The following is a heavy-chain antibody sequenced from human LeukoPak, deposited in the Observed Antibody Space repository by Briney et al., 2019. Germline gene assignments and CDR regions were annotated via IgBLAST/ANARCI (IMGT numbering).Heavy chain of an antibody. CDR1: GYTFTNYA. Sequence: ASVKVSCKASGYTFTNYAMNWVRQATGQGLEWMGWMNPNSGNTGYAQKFQGRVTITRNTSISTAYMELSSLRSEDTAVYYCARGINDWFDPWGQGTLVTVSS. V-gene: IGHV1-8*03. J-gene: IGHJ5*02. CDR2: MNPNSGNT. CDR3: ARGINDWFDP.